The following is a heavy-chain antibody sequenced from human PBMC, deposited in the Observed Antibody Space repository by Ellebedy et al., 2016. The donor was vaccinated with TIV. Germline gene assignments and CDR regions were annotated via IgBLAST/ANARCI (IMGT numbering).Heavy chain of an antibody. D-gene: IGHD3-22*01. J-gene: IGHJ1*01. CDR3: ARDWSGGDSSLLQH. Sequence: ASVKVSCXASGGTFSSYAISWVRQAPGQGLEWMGWISAYNGNTNYAQKFQGRVTMTRNTSISTAYMELSSLRSEDTAVYYCARDWSGGDSSLLQHWGQGTLVTVSS. CDR2: ISAYNGNT. CDR1: GGTFSSYA. V-gene: IGHV1-8*02.